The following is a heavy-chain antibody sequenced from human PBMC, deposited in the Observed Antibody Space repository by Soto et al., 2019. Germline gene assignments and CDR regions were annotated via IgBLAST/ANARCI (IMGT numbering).Heavy chain of an antibody. J-gene: IGHJ6*02. CDR1: GGTFSSYA. Sequence: QVQLVQSGAEVKKPGSSVKVSCKASGGTFSSYAISWVRQAPGQGLEWMGGIIPIFGTANYAQKFQGRVTITADESTSTAYMELISLRSEDTGVYYCARVRRIFGVVHYYYGMDVWGQGTTVTVSS. CDR2: IIPIFGTA. V-gene: IGHV1-69*12. D-gene: IGHD3-3*02. CDR3: ARVRRIFGVVHYYYGMDV.